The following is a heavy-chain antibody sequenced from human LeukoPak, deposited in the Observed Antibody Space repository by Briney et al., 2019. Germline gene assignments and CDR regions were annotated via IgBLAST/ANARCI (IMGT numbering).Heavy chain of an antibody. CDR2: VYYSGSI. Sequence: KPSETLSLTCSVSGGSISSFYWSWIRQPPGKGLEWIGYVYYSGSINYNPSLKSRVTISADTSKNQFSLKLTSVPAADTAVYYCARYVWGSYPTFEDYWGQGTLVTVSS. V-gene: IGHV4-59*01. J-gene: IGHJ4*02. D-gene: IGHD3-16*02. CDR1: GGSISSFY. CDR3: ARYVWGSYPTFEDY.